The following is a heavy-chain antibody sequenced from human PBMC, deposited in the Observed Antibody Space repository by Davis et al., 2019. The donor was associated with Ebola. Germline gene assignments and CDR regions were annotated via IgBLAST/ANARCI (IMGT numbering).Heavy chain of an antibody. Sequence: GESLKISCAASGFTFSSYTMNWVRQAPGKGLEWVSAISGSGGSTYYADSVKGRFTISRDNSKNTLYLQMNSLRAEDTAVYYCAKDLMLWFGEAGRMDVWGKGTTVTVSS. J-gene: IGHJ6*04. CDR2: ISGSGGST. V-gene: IGHV3-23*01. D-gene: IGHD3-10*01. CDR1: GFTFSSYT. CDR3: AKDLMLWFGEAGRMDV.